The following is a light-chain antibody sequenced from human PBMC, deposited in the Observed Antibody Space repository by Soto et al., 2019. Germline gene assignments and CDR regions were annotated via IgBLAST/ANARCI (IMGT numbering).Light chain of an antibody. CDR2: GAS. Sequence: EIVLTQSPGTLSLSPGERATLSCRASQSVGSIYLAWYQQRPGQAPRLLIYGASNRATGIPVRFSGSGSGTDFTLTISGLEPEDFVVYYCQQYGSSSITFGQGTRLEIK. V-gene: IGKV3-20*01. CDR1: QSVGSIY. CDR3: QQYGSSSIT. J-gene: IGKJ5*01.